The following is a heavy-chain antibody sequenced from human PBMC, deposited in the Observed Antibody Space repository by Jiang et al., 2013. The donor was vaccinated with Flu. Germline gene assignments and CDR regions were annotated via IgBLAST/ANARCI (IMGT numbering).Heavy chain of an antibody. CDR1: GFNINNNY. CDR3: ARGGSGGGGLQWLGFFDC. Sequence: VQLLESGGGSVQPGGSLRLSCAASGFNINNNYMTWVRQAPGKGLEWVSVVYSGGNTFYADSVKGRFTISRHNSKNMLYLQMNSLRPEDTAVYYCARGGSGGGGLQWLGFFDCWGQGALVTVLL. V-gene: IGHV3-53*04. D-gene: IGHD6-19*01. J-gene: IGHJ4*02. CDR2: VYSGGNT.